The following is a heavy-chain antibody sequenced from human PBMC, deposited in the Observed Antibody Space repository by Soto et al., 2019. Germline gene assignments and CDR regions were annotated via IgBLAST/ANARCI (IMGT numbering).Heavy chain of an antibody. CDR3: ARPTYNSGSPFDY. CDR2: MYNTGST. J-gene: IGHJ4*02. CDR1: GGSISGYY. Sequence: SETLSLTCTVSGGSISGYYWSWIRQPPGKGLEWIGYMYNTGSTVYNPSFKSRVTISVDTSKNQFSLKLSSVTAADTAVYYCARPTYNSGSPFDYWGQGTLVTVSS. V-gene: IGHV4-59*01. D-gene: IGHD1-20*01.